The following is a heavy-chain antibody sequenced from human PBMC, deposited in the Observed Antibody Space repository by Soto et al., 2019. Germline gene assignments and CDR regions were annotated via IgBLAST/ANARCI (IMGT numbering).Heavy chain of an antibody. V-gene: IGHV3-74*01. J-gene: IGHJ6*02. CDR2: INSDGSST. Sequence: EVQLVESGGGLVQPGGSLRLSCAASGFTFSSYWMHWVRQAPGKGLVWVSRINSDGSSTSYADSVKGRFTISRDNAKNTLYLQMNSLRAEDTAVYYCARGTGTTSTYYYCYGMDVWGQGTTVTVSS. CDR3: ARGTGTTSTYYYCYGMDV. D-gene: IGHD1-1*01. CDR1: GFTFSSYW.